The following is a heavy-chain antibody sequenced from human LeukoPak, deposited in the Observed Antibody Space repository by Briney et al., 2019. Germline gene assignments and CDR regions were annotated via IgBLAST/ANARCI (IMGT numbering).Heavy chain of an antibody. CDR1: GFTFSSYI. CDR3: ARSYYDSSGYPHSDLDY. Sequence: GGSLRLSCAGSGFTFSSYIMNWVRHAAGKGLAWVSSISESSVYINYADSVKGRFTISRDNAKYSLYLQMTSLRAEDTAVYYCARSYYDSSGYPHSDLDYWGQGTLVSVSS. J-gene: IGHJ4*02. D-gene: IGHD3-22*01. CDR2: ISESSVYI. V-gene: IGHV3-21*01.